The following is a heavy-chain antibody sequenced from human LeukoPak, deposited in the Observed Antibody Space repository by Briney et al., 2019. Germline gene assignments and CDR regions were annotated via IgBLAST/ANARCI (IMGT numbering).Heavy chain of an antibody. V-gene: IGHV1-18*01. CDR2: ISAYNGNT. Sequence: ASVKASCKASGYTFTSYGISWVRQAPGQGLEWMGWISAYNGNTNYAQKLQGRVTMTTDTSTSTAYMELRSLRSDDTAVYYCARDQGYYYDSTGYVFDSWGQGTLVTVSS. D-gene: IGHD3-22*01. J-gene: IGHJ4*02. CDR3: ARDQGYYYDSTGYVFDS. CDR1: GYTFTSYG.